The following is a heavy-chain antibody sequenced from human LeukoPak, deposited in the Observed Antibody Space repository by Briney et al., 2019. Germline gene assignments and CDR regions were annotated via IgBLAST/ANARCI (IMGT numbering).Heavy chain of an antibody. J-gene: IGHJ4*02. D-gene: IGHD2/OR15-2a*01. CDR3: ARFSQYYDSPTHYLDY. CDR1: GGSINNYY. CDR2: IYYTGST. V-gene: IGHV4-59*08. Sequence: SETLSLTCTVSGGSINNYYWSWVRQPPGAGLEWLAYIYYTGSTNYNPSLKTRLTISVDTSNNQFSLRLNSVPAADTAVYYCARFSQYYDSPTHYLDYWGQGILVTVSS.